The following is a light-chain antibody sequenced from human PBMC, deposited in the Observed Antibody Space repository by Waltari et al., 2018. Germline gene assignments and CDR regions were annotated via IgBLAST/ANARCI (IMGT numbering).Light chain of an antibody. CDR3: AAWDDSLNGFV. CDR2: SNN. CDR1: SSNIGSNT. Sequence: QSVLTQPPSASGTPGQRVIISCSGSSSNIGSNTVHWYQQLPGTAPKVLVYSNNQRPSGVPARCSGSKSATSASLASSGLQSEDEADYYCAAWDDSLNGFVFGTGTRFTVL. V-gene: IGLV1-44*01. J-gene: IGLJ1*01.